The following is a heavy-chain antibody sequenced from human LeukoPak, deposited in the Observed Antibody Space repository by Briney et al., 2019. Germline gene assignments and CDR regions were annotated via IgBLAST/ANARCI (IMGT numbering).Heavy chain of an antibody. CDR2: IYYSRST. D-gene: IGHD2-15*01. V-gene: IGHV4-59*01. J-gene: IGHJ5*02. CDR1: GASISSSY. CDR3: ARGRYCSGGSCYSFDP. Sequence: ETLSLTCTVSGASISSSYWSWIRQPPGKGLEWIGYIYYSRSTNYNPSLKSRVTISVDTSKNQFSLKLSSVTAADTAVYYCARGRYCSGGSCYSFDPWGQGTLVTVSS.